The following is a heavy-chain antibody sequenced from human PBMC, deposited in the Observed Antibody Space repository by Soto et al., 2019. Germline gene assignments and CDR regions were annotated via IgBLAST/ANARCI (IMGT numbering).Heavy chain of an antibody. CDR2: ISGSGGST. Sequence: PGGSLRPSCAASGFTFSSYAMSWVRQAPGKGLEWVSAISGSGGSTYYADSVKGRFTISRDNSKNTLYLQMNSLRAEDTAVYYCAKVLYCSSTSCYGFDPWGQGTLVTVSS. CDR1: GFTFSSYA. V-gene: IGHV3-23*01. D-gene: IGHD2-2*01. CDR3: AKVLYCSSTSCYGFDP. J-gene: IGHJ5*02.